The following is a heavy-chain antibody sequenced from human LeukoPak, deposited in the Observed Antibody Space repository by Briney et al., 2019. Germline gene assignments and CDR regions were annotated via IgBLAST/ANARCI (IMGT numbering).Heavy chain of an antibody. Sequence: GGSLRFSCAASGFTFSSYEMNWVRQAPGKGLEGVSYISSSGSTIYYADSVKGRFTISRDNAKNSLYLQMNSLRAEDTAVYYCAELGITMIGGVWGKGTTVTISS. J-gene: IGHJ6*04. CDR2: ISSSGSTI. CDR3: AELGITMIGGV. V-gene: IGHV3-48*03. CDR1: GFTFSSYE. D-gene: IGHD3-10*02.